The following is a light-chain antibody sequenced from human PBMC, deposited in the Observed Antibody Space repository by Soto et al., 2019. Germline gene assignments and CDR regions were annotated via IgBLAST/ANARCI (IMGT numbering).Light chain of an antibody. J-gene: IGKJ1*01. Sequence: PGTLSLSRGEGATLSSRASQSVSSSYLAWYQQKPGQAPRLLIYGASSRATGIPDRFSGSGSGTDFTLTISRLEPEDFAVYYCQQYNNFPPTFGQGTKVDVK. CDR3: QQYNNFPPT. V-gene: IGKV3-20*01. CDR2: GAS. CDR1: QSVSSSY.